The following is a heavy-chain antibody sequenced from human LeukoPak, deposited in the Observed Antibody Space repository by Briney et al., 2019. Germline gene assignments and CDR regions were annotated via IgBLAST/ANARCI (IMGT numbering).Heavy chain of an antibody. V-gene: IGHV3-23*01. Sequence: GGSLRLSCAASGFTFTTYAMTWVRQAPGKGLEWVSTISGSGGRSYYADSVKGRFTISRDNSKNTLYLQMNSLRAEDTAVYYCAKDSGYCSSSGCYFDYWGQGTLVTVSS. CDR1: GFTFTTYA. J-gene: IGHJ4*02. CDR3: AKDSGYCSSSGCYFDY. D-gene: IGHD2-2*03. CDR2: ISGSGGRS.